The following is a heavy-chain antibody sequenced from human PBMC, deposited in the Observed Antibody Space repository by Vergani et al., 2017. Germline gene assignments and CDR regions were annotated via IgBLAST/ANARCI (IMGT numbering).Heavy chain of an antibody. CDR1: GGSISSSSYY. CDR3: ASLPPYYYDSSGLAPAAFDI. V-gene: IGHV4-39*01. Sequence: QLQLQESDPGLVKPSETLSLTCTVSGGSISSSSYYWGWIRQPPGKGLEWIGSIYYSGSTYYNPSLKSRVTISVDTSKNQFSLKLGSVTAADTAVYYCASLPPYYYDSSGLAPAAFDIWGQGRMVTVSS. D-gene: IGHD3-22*01. J-gene: IGHJ3*02. CDR2: IYYSGST.